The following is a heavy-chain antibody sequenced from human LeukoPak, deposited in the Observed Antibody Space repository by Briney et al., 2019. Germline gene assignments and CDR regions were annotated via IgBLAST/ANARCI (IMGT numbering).Heavy chain of an antibody. CDR1: GYTFTNYY. CDR2: INPSGGST. J-gene: IGHJ5*02. CDR3: ARGGVVGATSSWFDP. D-gene: IGHD1-26*01. V-gene: IGHV1-46*03. Sequence: ASVKVSCKASGYTFTNYYIHWVRQATGQGLEWMGIINPSGGSTNYAQKFQGRVTMTRDTSTNTIYMELSSLRSEDTAVYYCARGGVVGATSSWFDPWGQGTLVTVSS.